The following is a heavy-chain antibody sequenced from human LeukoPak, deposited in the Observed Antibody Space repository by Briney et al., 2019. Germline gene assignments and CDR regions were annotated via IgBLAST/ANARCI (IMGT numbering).Heavy chain of an antibody. J-gene: IGHJ4*02. D-gene: IGHD1-26*01. CDR2: ISWDSGRA. CDR3: ARDLVGEGWELGE. CDR1: GFMFEEYA. V-gene: IGHV3-9*01. Sequence: GRSLRLSCAASGFMFEEYAMHWVRQSPGKGLEWVSGISWDSGRAGYADSVKGRFTISRDNAKNSLYLQMNSLRAEDTAVYYCARDLVGEGWELGEWGQGTLVTVSS.